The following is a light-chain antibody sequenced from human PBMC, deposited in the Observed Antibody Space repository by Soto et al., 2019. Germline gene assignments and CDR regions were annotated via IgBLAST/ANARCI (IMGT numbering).Light chain of an antibody. CDR1: QSVTSSH. J-gene: IGKJ2*01. Sequence: EIVLTQTPGTLSLSPGERATLSCRASQSVTSSHLAWYQQKPCQAPRLLIYGASARATGIPDRFSGSGSDTDFSLTIRRLDPEDFAMYYCLLYFSPDRYTFGPGTKVQIK. CDR2: GAS. V-gene: IGKV3-20*01. CDR3: LLYFSPDRYT.